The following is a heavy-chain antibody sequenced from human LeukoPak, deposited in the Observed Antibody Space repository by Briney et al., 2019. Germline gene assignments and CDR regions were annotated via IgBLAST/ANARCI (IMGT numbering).Heavy chain of an antibody. CDR3: ARDYYGSGDY. D-gene: IGHD3-10*01. J-gene: IGHJ4*02. Sequence: GGSLRLSCAASGFTFSNSWMHWVRQAPGKGLVWVSRINSDGGGTFSADSVKGRFTISRDNAKNTLYLQMNSLRTKDTAVYYCARDYYGSGDYWGQGTLVTVSS. CDR1: GFTFSNSW. V-gene: IGHV3-74*01. CDR2: INSDGGGT.